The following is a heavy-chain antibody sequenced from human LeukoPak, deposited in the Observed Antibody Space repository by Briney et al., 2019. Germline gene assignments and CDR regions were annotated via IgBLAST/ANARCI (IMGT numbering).Heavy chain of an antibody. CDR1: GYTFTSYD. V-gene: IGHV1-8*01. CDR2: MNPNSGNT. CDR3: ARGPRGQWDYHYYYMDV. Sequence: ASVKVSCKASGYTFTSYDINWVRQATGQGLEWMGWMNPNSGNTGYAQKFQGRVTMTRNTSISTAYMELSSLRSEDTAVYYCARGPRGQWDYHYYYMDVWGKGTTVTVSS. J-gene: IGHJ6*03. D-gene: IGHD1-26*01.